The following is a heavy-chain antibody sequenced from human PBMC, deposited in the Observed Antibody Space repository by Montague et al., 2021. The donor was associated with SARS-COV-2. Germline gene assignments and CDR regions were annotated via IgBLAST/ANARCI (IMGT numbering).Heavy chain of an antibody. CDR1: GFTFSSYS. CDR2: ISSSSSTI. D-gene: IGHD3-9*01. Sequence: SLRLSCAASGFTFSSYSMNWVRQAPGKGLEWVSYISSSSSTIYYADSVKGRFTISRDNAKNSLYLQMNCLRAEGTAVYYCARDLRWGYYDILTGYYRPLDYWGQGTLVTVSS. J-gene: IGHJ4*02. CDR3: ARDLRWGYYDILTGYYRPLDY. V-gene: IGHV3-48*04.